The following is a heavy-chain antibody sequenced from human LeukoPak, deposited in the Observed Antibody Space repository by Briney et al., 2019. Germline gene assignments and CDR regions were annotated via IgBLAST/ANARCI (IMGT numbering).Heavy chain of an antibody. J-gene: IGHJ6*02. CDR3: ARAGYCSSTSCQWVPLV. Sequence: PSETLSLTCTVSGGSIKNYYWIWIRQSPGKGLEWIGYIYYSGSTNYNPSLKSRVTISVDTSKYQFSLKLNSVTAADTAVYYCARAGYCSSTSCQWVPLVWGQGTTVTVSS. CDR2: IYYSGST. D-gene: IGHD2-2*03. CDR1: GGSIKNYY. V-gene: IGHV4-59*13.